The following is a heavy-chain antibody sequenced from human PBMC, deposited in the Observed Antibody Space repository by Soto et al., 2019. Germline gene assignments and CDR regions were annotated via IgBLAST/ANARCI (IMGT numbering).Heavy chain of an antibody. V-gene: IGHV4-39*01. CDR2: IYYSGST. J-gene: IGHJ6*03. CDR1: GGSISSSSYY. D-gene: IGHD2-2*01. Sequence: PSETLSLTCTVSGGSISSSSYYWGWIRQPPGKGLEWIGSIYYSGSTYYNPSLKSRVTISVDTSKNQFSLKLSSVTAADTAVYYCARHRGYCSSTSCYWGYYYYYMEVWGKGTTVTVSS. CDR3: ARHRGYCSSTSCYWGYYYYYMEV.